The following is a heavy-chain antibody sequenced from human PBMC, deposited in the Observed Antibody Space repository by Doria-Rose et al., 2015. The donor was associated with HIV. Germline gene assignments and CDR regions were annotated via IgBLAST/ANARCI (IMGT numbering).Heavy chain of an antibody. V-gene: IGHV2-26*01. CDR3: ARIKSSRWYHKYYFDF. CDR1: GVSLSSPGMG. CDR2: IFSDDER. D-gene: IGHD6-13*01. Sequence: QESGPVLVKPTETLTLTCTVSGVSLSSPGMGVSWIRQPPGKALEWLANIFSDDERSYQTSLKSRLTISRGTSKSQVVLTMTDMDPVDTATYYCARIKSSRWYHKYYFDFWGQGTLVIVPA. J-gene: IGHJ4*02.